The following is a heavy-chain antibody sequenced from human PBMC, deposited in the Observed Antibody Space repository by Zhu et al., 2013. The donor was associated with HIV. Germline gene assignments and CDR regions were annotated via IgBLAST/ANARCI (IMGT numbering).Heavy chain of an antibody. CDR1: GYTFTSDG. CDR2: ISGYNGNT. D-gene: IGHD1-7*01. CDR3: ARDRPENQLLADYYYYGLDV. V-gene: IGHV1-18*01. J-gene: IGHJ6*02. Sequence: QVQLVQSGGEVKEPGASVKVSCKASGYTFTSDGITWVRRAPGQGLEWMGWISGYNGNTNYAQKFRGRVTMTTQTSTSTVYMELRSLRSDDTAVYFCARDRPENQLLADYYYYGLDVWGQGTTVTVSS.